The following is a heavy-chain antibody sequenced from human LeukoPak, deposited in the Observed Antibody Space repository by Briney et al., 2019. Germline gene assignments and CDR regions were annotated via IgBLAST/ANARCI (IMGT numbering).Heavy chain of an antibody. V-gene: IGHV3-23*01. Sequence: GGSLRLSCAASGFTFSSYAMSWVRQAPGKGLEWVSGISGSGDSTKYADSVRGRFTISRDNSKNTLYLQMNSLRAEDTAVYYCAKDNRYSYGFYFDYWGQGTLVTVSS. CDR3: AKDNRYSYGFYFDY. J-gene: IGHJ4*02. D-gene: IGHD5-18*01. CDR1: GFTFSSYA. CDR2: ISGSGDST.